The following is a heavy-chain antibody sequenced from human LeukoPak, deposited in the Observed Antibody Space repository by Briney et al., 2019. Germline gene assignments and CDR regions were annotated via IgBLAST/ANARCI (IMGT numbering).Heavy chain of an antibody. V-gene: IGHV3-30*02. D-gene: IGHD6-13*01. CDR1: GFTFSSYG. CDR2: IRYDGSNK. CDR3: AKDLGSSWPYYFDY. J-gene: IGHJ4*02. Sequence: GGSLRHSCAASGFTFSSYGMHWVRQAPGKGLEWVAFIRYDGSNKYYADSVKGRFTISRDNSKNTLYLQMNSLRAEDTAVYYCAKDLGSSWPYYFDYWGQGTLVTVSS.